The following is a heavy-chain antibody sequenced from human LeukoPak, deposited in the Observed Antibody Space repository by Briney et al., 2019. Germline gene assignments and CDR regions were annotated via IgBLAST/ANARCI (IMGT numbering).Heavy chain of an antibody. CDR2: ISSSSSYI. CDR1: GFTFSSYS. J-gene: IGHJ4*02. D-gene: IGHD6-13*01. V-gene: IGHV3-21*01. Sequence: GGSLRLSCAASGFTFSSYSINWVRQAPGTGLEWVSSISSSSSYIYYADSVKGRFTISRDKAKNSLYLQMNSLRDEDTAVYYCARGHSSSWVYWGQGNLVTVSS. CDR3: ARGHSSSWVY.